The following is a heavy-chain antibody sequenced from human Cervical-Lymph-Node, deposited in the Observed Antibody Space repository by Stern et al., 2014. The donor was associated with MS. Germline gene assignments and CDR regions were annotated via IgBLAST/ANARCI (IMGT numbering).Heavy chain of an antibody. CDR3: ASRTTEATK. CDR2: MNPNNGAT. D-gene: IGHD4-17*01. V-gene: IGHV1-2*05. J-gene: IGHJ4*02. Sequence: VQLVESGAEVKKPGASVKVSCQTFGYLFTGQYLRWVRPAPGQGPEWMGRMNPNNGATIYSGKFQGSVTMTTDKSISTASMELTRVTFDDTGVYYGASRTTEATKWGQGTQVIVS. CDR1: GYLFTGQY.